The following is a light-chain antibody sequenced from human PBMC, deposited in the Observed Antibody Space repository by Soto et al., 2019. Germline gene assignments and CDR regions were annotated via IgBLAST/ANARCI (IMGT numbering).Light chain of an antibody. Sequence: EIVMTQSPATLSVSPGERATLSCRASQSVSSNLAWYQQKPGQAPRLLIYGASTRATGIPARFSGSGSGTDFTLTISSLQSEDFAVYYCQQMGTFGQGTKLEIK. V-gene: IGKV3-15*01. CDR3: QQMGT. CDR2: GAS. J-gene: IGKJ2*01. CDR1: QSVSSN.